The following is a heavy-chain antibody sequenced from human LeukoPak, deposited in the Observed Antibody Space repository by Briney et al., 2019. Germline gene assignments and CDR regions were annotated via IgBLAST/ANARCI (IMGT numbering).Heavy chain of an antibody. D-gene: IGHD1-14*01. CDR3: ASDHDAVGTTIDH. Sequence: SGGSLRLSCAASGFTFSSYWMHWVRQAPGKGLVWVSRIKSDGSVTWYADSVKGRFTISRDNAKNMLYLQMNSLRDEDTAVYFCASDHDAVGTTIDHWGQGTLVTVSS. CDR2: IKSDGSVT. J-gene: IGHJ4*02. CDR1: GFTFSSYW. V-gene: IGHV3-74*01.